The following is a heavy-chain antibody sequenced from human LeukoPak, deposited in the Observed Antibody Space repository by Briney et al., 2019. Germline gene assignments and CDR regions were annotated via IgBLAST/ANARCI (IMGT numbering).Heavy chain of an antibody. Sequence: ASVKVSCKASGYTFTSYYIHWVRQAPGQGLEWMGLINPSGGSTRNAQKFQGRVTMTRDTSTSTVYMEMSSLRSEDTAVYYCARDYPSAMIIVKREVTYYSDYWGQGTLVTVSS. V-gene: IGHV1-46*01. J-gene: IGHJ4*02. CDR2: INPSGGST. CDR1: GYTFTSYY. D-gene: IGHD3-22*01. CDR3: ARDYPSAMIIVKREVTYYSDY.